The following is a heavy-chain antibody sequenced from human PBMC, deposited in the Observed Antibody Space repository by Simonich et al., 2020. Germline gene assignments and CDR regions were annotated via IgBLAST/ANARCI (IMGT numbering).Heavy chain of an antibody. Sequence: QVQLVQSGAEVKKPGASVKVSCKASGYTFTSYGIIWVRQAPGKGLEWMGRISAYKGKTNDAQKLQGRDTMTTDTSTSTAYMELRSLRSDDTAVYYCARASRGTWWYYYFDYWGQGTLVTVSS. CDR2: ISAYKGKT. CDR1: GYTFTSYG. J-gene: IGHJ4*02. V-gene: IGHV1-18*01. CDR3: ARASRGTWWYYYFDY. D-gene: IGHD2-15*01.